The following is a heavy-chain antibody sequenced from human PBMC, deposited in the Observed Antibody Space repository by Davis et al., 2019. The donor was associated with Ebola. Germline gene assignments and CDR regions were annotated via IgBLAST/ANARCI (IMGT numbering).Heavy chain of an antibody. CDR2: IYYSGST. CDR1: GGSISSSSYY. CDR3: ARELGRDAFDI. Sequence: MPSETLSLTCTVSGGSISSSSYYWGWIRQPPGKGLEWIGSIYYSGSTYYNPSLKSRVTISVDTSKNQFSLKLSSVTAADTAVYYCARELGRDAFDIWGQGTMVTVSS. D-gene: IGHD7-27*01. J-gene: IGHJ3*02. V-gene: IGHV4-39*01.